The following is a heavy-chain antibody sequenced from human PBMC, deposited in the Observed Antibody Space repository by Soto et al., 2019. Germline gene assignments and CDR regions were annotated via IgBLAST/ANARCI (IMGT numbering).Heavy chain of an antibody. CDR3: ARAGYSYGSGYYFDY. Sequence: SETLSLTCTVSGGSISNYYWSWIRQPPGKGLEWIGFIYYTGSTNYIPSLKSRLTMSLHTSKNQFSLNLSSVTAADTAVYYCARAGYSYGSGYYFDYWGQGTLVTVSS. CDR2: IYYTGST. CDR1: GGSISNYY. D-gene: IGHD5-18*01. V-gene: IGHV4-59*01. J-gene: IGHJ4*02.